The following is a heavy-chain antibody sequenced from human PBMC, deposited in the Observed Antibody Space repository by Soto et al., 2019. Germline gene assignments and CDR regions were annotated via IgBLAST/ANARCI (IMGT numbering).Heavy chain of an antibody. Sequence: QVQLVESGGGVVQPGRSLRLSCAVSGFTFSSYGMNWVRQAPGKGLEWVAAIYYDGSNKYYADSVRGRFTISRDNFKNTLYLHINSLRAEDTAVYYFARDSNDNSSGYYAGVDYWGQGTLVTVSS. J-gene: IGHJ4*02. D-gene: IGHD3-22*01. CDR1: GFTFSSYG. CDR2: IYYDGSNK. V-gene: IGHV3-33*01. CDR3: ARDSNDNSSGYYAGVDY.